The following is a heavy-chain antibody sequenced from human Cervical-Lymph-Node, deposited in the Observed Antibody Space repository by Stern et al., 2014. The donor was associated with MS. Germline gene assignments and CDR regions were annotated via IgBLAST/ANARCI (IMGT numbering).Heavy chain of an antibody. CDR1: GGTFRRST. CDR3: ARGDSSGWYSWYFDL. CDR2: TTPMFGTV. D-gene: IGHD6-19*01. J-gene: IGHJ2*01. V-gene: IGHV1-69*01. Sequence: VHLVESGAEVKKPGSSVKVSCKASGGTFRRSTISWVRQAPGQGLEWMGGTTPMFGTVHYAQKFQGRVTIIADESTSTAYMELSRLTSEDTAVYYCARGDSSGWYSWYFDLWGRGTLVTVSS.